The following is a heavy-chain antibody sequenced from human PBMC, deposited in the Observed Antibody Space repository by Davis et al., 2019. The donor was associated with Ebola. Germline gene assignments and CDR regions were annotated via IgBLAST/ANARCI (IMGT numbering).Heavy chain of an antibody. D-gene: IGHD2-15*01. CDR1: GFTFSSFS. CDR2: ISSTSTYI. CDR3: AREALGYCRGGSCRTPDY. Sequence: GESLKISCAASGFTFSSFSMNWVRQAPGKGLEWVSSISSTSTYIYYADSVKGRFTISRGNAKNSLFLQMSSLRAEDTALYYCAREALGYCRGGSCRTPDYWGQGTLVTVSS. J-gene: IGHJ4*02. V-gene: IGHV3-21*01.